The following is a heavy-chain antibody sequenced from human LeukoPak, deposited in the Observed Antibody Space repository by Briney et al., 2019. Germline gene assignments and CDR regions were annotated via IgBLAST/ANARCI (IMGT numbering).Heavy chain of an antibody. CDR2: IYYSGST. Sequence: SETLSLTCTVSGGSISSYYWSWIRQPPGKGLEWIGYIYYSGSTNYNPSIKSRVTISVDTSKNQFSLKLSSVTAADTAVYYCARHYYDSSGYCPDAFDIWGQGTMVTVSS. J-gene: IGHJ3*02. D-gene: IGHD3-22*01. V-gene: IGHV4-59*01. CDR1: GGSISSYY. CDR3: ARHYYDSSGYCPDAFDI.